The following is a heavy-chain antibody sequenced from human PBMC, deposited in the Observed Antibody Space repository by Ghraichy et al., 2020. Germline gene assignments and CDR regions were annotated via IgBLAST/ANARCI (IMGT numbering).Heavy chain of an antibody. CDR1: GGTFSSYA. V-gene: IGHV1-69*13. J-gene: IGHJ5*02. D-gene: IGHD3-3*01. CDR3: AIQGGITTGFDP. Sequence: ASVKVSCKASGGTFSSYAISWVRQAPGQGLEWMGGIIPIFGTANYAQKFQGRVTITADESTSTAYMELSSLRSEDTAVYYCAIQGGITTGFDPWGQGTLVTVSS. CDR2: IIPIFGTA.